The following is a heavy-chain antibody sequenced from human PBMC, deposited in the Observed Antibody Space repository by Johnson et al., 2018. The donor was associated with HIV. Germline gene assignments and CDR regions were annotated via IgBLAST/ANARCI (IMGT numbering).Heavy chain of an antibody. V-gene: IGHV3-48*03. D-gene: IGHD3-10*01. CDR1: GFTFSSYA. CDR2: ISSSGSTI. CDR3: AGAPEVRGIDAFDI. Sequence: VQLVESGGGVVQPGRSLRLSCAASGFTFSSYAMHWVRQAPGKGLEWVSYISSSGSTIYYADSVKGRFTISRDNAKNSLYLQMNILTAEDTAVYYCAGAPEVRGIDAFDIWGQGTMVIVSS. J-gene: IGHJ3*02.